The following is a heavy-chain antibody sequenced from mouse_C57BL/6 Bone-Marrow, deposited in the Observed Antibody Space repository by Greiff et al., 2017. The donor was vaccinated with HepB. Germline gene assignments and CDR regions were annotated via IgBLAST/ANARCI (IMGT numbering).Heavy chain of an antibody. CDR3: ARDRPYYYGSIYWYFDV. Sequence: EVHLVESEGGLVQPGSSMKLSCTASGFTFSDYYMALVRRVPEKALECVANINYDGSSTYYLDSLKSRFLISRDNAKNILYLQMSSLKSEDTATYYCARDRPYYYGSIYWYFDVWGTGTTVTVSS. CDR1: GFTFSDYY. J-gene: IGHJ1*03. V-gene: IGHV5-16*01. D-gene: IGHD1-1*01. CDR2: INYDGSST.